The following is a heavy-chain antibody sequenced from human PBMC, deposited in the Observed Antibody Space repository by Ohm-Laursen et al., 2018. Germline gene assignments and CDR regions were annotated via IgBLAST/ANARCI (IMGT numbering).Heavy chain of an antibody. CDR1: GFTFSGYD. V-gene: IGHV3-13*04. J-gene: IGHJ4*02. Sequence: SLRLSCTASGFTFSGYDMHWVRQATGKGLEWVSGIGTVGDTYYIGSVKGRFTISRENAKNSFYLQMNSLRDEDTAVYYCATAGPYSGDDYWGQGTLVNVSS. D-gene: IGHD6-25*01. CDR2: IGTVGDT. CDR3: ATAGPYSGDDY.